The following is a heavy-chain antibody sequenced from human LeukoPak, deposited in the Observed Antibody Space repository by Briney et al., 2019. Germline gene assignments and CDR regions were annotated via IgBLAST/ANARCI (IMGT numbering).Heavy chain of an antibody. CDR3: ARDLAARFLHY. D-gene: IGHD6-6*01. CDR2: IYNSGST. V-gene: IGHV4-39*02. J-gene: IGHJ4*02. CDR1: GGSIRSSSYY. Sequence: PSETLSLTCSVSGGSIRSSSYYWGWIRQPPGKGLEWIGSIYNSGSTYYNPSLKSRVTISVDTSKNQFSLKLSSVTAADTAVYYCARDLAARFLHYWGQGTLVTVSS.